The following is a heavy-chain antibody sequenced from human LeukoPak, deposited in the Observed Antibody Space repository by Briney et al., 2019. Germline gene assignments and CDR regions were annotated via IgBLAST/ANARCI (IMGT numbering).Heavy chain of an antibody. CDR2: FDPEDGET. CDR3: ATLTSGIAVAGTTDY. J-gene: IGHJ4*02. D-gene: IGHD6-19*01. Sequence: ASVSVSCTVSGYTLTELSMHWVRQAPGKGLEGMGGFDPEDGETIYAQKFQGRVTMTEDTSTDTAYMELSSLRSEDTAVYYCATLTSGIAVAGTTDYWGQGTLVTVSS. CDR1: GYTLTELS. V-gene: IGHV1-24*01.